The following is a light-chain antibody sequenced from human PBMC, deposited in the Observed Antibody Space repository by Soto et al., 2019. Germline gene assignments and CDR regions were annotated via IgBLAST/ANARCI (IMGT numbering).Light chain of an antibody. CDR3: QQRSYLFT. J-gene: IGKJ4*01. Sequence: EIVLTQSPATLYLSPGEIATLSCRVSQRGGSSLAWYQHKPGQPPRLLIYDASNRATGIPARFSGSGSGTDFTLTINDLEPEDVAVYYCQQRSYLFTFGGGTKVEIK. CDR1: QRGGSS. CDR2: DAS. V-gene: IGKV3-11*01.